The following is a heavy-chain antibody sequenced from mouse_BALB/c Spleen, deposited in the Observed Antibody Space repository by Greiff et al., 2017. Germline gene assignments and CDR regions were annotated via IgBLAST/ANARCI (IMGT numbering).Heavy chain of an antibody. D-gene: IGHD2-3*01. CDR2: ISSGGST. J-gene: IGHJ3*01. V-gene: IGHV5-6-5*01. Sequence: EVKVVESGGGLVKPVGSLKLSCAASGFTFSSYAMSWVRQTPEKRLKWVASISSGGSTYYPDSVKGRFTISSDNARNILYLQMSSLRSEDTAMYYCARSYDGYYWFAYWGQGTLVTVSA. CDR1: GFTFSSYA. CDR3: ARSYDGYYWFAY.